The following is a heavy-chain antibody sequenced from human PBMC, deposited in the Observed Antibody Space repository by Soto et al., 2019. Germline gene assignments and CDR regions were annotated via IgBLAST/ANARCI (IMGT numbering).Heavy chain of an antibody. CDR2: ISYDGSNK. CDR1: GFTFSSYG. CDR3: GQAMTWIGDFDL. D-gene: IGHD3-10*01. V-gene: IGHV3-30*18. J-gene: IGHJ2*01. Sequence: QVQLVESGGGVVQPGRSLRLSCAASGFTFSSYGMHWVRQAPGKGLEWVAVISYDGSNKYYADSVKGRFTISRDNSKNALYLQMNSLRAEDTAVYYCGQAMTWIGDFDLWGRGTLVTVSS.